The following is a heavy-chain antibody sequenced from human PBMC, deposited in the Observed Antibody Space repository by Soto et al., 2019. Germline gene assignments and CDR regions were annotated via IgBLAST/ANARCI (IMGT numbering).Heavy chain of an antibody. D-gene: IGHD3-22*01. CDR2: ISGSGGST. V-gene: IGHV3-23*01. CDR1: GFTFSSYA. Sequence: EVQLLESGGGLVQPGGSLRLSCAASGFTFSSYAMSWVRQAPGKGLEWVSAISGSGGSTYYADSVKGRFTSSRDNSKNTLYLQMNSLTADDTAVYDCAKDGTYYYDSSGYYYGGDYFDYWGQGTLVTVSS. CDR3: AKDGTYYYDSSGYYYGGDYFDY. J-gene: IGHJ4*02.